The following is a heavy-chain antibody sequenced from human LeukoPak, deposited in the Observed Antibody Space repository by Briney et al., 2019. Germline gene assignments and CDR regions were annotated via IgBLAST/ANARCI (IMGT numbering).Heavy chain of an antibody. CDR2: IYYSGST. CDR3: ASYYYDSSGFDAFDI. J-gene: IGHJ3*02. V-gene: IGHV4-59*08. Sequence: KPSETLSLTCTVSGGSISSYYWSWIRQPPGKGLEWIGYIYYSGSTNYNPSLKSRVTISVDTSKNQFSLKLSSVTAADTAVYYCASYYYDSSGFDAFDIWGQGTMVTVSS. CDR1: GGSISSYY. D-gene: IGHD3-22*01.